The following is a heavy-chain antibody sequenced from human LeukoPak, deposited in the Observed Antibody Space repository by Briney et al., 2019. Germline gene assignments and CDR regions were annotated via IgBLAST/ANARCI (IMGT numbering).Heavy chain of an antibody. CDR2: IYHSAST. V-gene: IGHV4-38-2*02. Sequence: SETLSLTCTVSGYSISNGYYWGWIRQPPGKGLEWIGSIYHSASTYYNPSLKSRVTISVDTAKNQFSLKVSSVTAADTAVYYCARAAGTYYYDTSGYYRPDHYFDYWGQGTLVTVSS. CDR3: ARAAGTYYYDTSGYYRPDHYFDY. J-gene: IGHJ4*02. D-gene: IGHD3-22*01. CDR1: GYSISNGYY.